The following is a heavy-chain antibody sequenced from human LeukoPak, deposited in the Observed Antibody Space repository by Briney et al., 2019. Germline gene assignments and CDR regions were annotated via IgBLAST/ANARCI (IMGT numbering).Heavy chain of an antibody. J-gene: IGHJ4*02. Sequence: PGGSLRLSCAASGFTFDDYGMSWVRQAPGKGLEWVSSINWNGGSTGYADSVKGRFTISWDNAKNSLYLQMNSLRAEDTAVYYCARVADYGDQFDYFDYWGQGTLITVSS. V-gene: IGHV3-20*04. CDR2: INWNGGST. D-gene: IGHD4-17*01. CDR3: ARVADYGDQFDYFDY. CDR1: GFTFDDYG.